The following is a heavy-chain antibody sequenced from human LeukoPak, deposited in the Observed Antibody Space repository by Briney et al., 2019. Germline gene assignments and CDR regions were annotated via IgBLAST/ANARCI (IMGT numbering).Heavy chain of an antibody. Sequence: SGGSLRLSCAASGFAVSSNHMNWVRQAPGKGLEWVSVIFNGGSTYYADSVKGRFTISRDNSKNTLYLQMNSLRAEDTAVYYCATSIVGLTYDEHFQHWGQGTQVTVSS. CDR1: GFAVSSNH. D-gene: IGHD1-26*01. J-gene: IGHJ1*01. V-gene: IGHV3-53*01. CDR2: IFNGGST. CDR3: ATSIVGLTYDEHFQH.